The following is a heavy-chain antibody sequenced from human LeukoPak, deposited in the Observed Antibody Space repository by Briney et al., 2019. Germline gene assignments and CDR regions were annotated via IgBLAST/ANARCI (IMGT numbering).Heavy chain of an antibody. D-gene: IGHD2-15*01. Sequence: SETLSLTCTVSGASINSHYWSWIRQPAGKGLEWIGRVYISGSTNYNSSLQSRVTMSVDTSKNQFSLKLSSVTAADTAVYYCARALNPLPGTYYFDYWGQGTLVTVSS. J-gene: IGHJ4*02. CDR3: ARALNPLPGTYYFDY. CDR2: VYISGST. V-gene: IGHV4-4*07. CDR1: GASINSHY.